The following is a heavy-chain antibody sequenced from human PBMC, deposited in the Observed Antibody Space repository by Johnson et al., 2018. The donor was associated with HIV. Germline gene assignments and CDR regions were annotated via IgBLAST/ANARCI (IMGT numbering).Heavy chain of an antibody. Sequence: QVQLVESGGGLVQPGGSLRLSCAASGFTFSDHYMSWIRQAPGKGLEWVSYISSSGSTLYYADSVKGRFTISRDNAKNSLYLQMNSLRAEDTAFYYCATGVVVTAMNDAFDIWGQGTMVAVSS. V-gene: IGHV3-11*01. J-gene: IGHJ3*02. CDR3: ATGVVVTAMNDAFDI. CDR1: GFTFSDHY. D-gene: IGHD2-21*02. CDR2: ISSSGSTL.